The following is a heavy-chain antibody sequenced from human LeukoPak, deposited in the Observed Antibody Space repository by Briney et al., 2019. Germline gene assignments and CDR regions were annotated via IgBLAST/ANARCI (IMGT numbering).Heavy chain of an antibody. D-gene: IGHD7-27*01. J-gene: IGHJ4*02. CDR3: ARGLSPAGEILGY. CDR2: INHSGVA. Sequence: SETLSLTCAVYGGSFRDYYWSWIRQSPGKGLDWIGEINHSGVADYNPSLKSRVTMSLDTSKNQFSLKLNSVTAADTAIYYCARGLSPAGEILGYWGQGTLVTVSS. CDR1: GGSFRDYY. V-gene: IGHV4-34*01.